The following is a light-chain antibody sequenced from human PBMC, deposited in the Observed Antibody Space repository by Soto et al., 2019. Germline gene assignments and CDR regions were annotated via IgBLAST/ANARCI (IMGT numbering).Light chain of an antibody. J-gene: IGKJ4*01. Sequence: EIVLTQSPDTLSLSPGERATLSCRASQTISKTCLAWFQQKPGQAPRLLIYGALSRATGIPDRFSGSGSGTDFTLTISRLEPEDFALYYCQQYATSPLTFGGGTKVDIK. V-gene: IGKV3-20*01. CDR3: QQYATSPLT. CDR2: GAL. CDR1: QTISKTC.